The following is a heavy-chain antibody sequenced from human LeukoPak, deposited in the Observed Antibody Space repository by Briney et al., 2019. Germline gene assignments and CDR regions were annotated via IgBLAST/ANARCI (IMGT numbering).Heavy chain of an antibody. Sequence: SETLSLTCAVYGGSFSGYYWCWIRQPPGKGLEWIGEINHSGSTNYNPSLKSRVTISVDTSKNQFSLKLSSVTAADTAAYYCARPMVRGYNYYYMDVWGKGTTVTVSS. V-gene: IGHV4-34*01. J-gene: IGHJ6*03. CDR3: ARPMVRGYNYYYMDV. D-gene: IGHD3-10*01. CDR2: INHSGST. CDR1: GGSFSGYY.